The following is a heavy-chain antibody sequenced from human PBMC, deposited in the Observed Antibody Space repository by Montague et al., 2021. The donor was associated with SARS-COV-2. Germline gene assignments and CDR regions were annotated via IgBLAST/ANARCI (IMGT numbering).Heavy chain of an antibody. CDR1: GGSFSGYS. D-gene: IGHD2-21*01. J-gene: IGHJ6*03. CDR2: VKHSGDT. Sequence: SDTLSLTCAVHGGSFSGYSWIWIRQPPGKGLEWIGEVKHSGDTKXNTSLKSRVAISIDTSKNQFSLKLSSVTAPDTAVYYCARLGDGVEPSPILGLGPFYYYYYSDVWGKGTAVIVSS. V-gene: IGHV4-34*01. CDR3: ARLGDGVEPSPILGLGPFYYYYYSDV.